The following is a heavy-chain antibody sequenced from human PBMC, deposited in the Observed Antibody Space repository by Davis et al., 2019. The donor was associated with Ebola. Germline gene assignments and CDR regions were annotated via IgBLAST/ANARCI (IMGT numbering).Heavy chain of an antibody. Sequence: SVKVSCKASGYTFTNYGITWVRQAPGQGLEWMGRIIPILGIANYAQKFQGRVTITADKSTGTAYMELSSLRSEDTAVYYCARGHGAADGERWGQGTLVTVSS. V-gene: IGHV1-69*04. CDR3: ARGHGAADGER. D-gene: IGHD6-13*01. J-gene: IGHJ4*02. CDR1: GYTFTNYG. CDR2: IIPILGIA.